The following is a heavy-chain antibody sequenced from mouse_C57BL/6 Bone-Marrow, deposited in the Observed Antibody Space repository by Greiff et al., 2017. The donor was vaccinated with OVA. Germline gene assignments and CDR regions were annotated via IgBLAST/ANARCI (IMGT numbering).Heavy chain of an antibody. Sequence: VKLQESGAELVKPGASVKMSCKASGYTFTSYWITWVKQRPGQGLEWIGDIYPGSGSTNYNEKFKSKATLTVDTSSSTAYMKLSSLTSEDSAVYYCASVLYYSNYVGYWGQGTTLTVSS. CDR2: IYPGSGST. CDR3: ASVLYYSNYVGY. D-gene: IGHD2-5*01. CDR1: GYTFTSYW. V-gene: IGHV1-55*01. J-gene: IGHJ2*01.